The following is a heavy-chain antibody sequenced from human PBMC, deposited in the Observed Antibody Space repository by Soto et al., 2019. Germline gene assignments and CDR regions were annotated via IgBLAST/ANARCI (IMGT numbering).Heavy chain of an antibody. D-gene: IGHD3-10*01. CDR3: AILQGGDITMVRGVIKYYYYGMDV. J-gene: IGHJ6*02. CDR1: GFAFSSYS. V-gene: IGHV3-21*01. CDR2: ISSSSSYI. Sequence: GGSLRLSCAASGFAFSSYSMNWVRQAPGKGLEWVSSISSSSSYIYYADSVKGRFTISRDNAKNSLYLQMNSLRAEDTAVYYCAILQGGDITMVRGVIKYYYYGMDVWGQGTTVTVSS.